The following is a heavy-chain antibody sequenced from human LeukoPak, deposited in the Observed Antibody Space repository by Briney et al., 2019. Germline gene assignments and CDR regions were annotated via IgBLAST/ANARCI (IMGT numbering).Heavy chain of an antibody. D-gene: IGHD3-22*01. Sequence: GRSLRLSCAASGFTFSSYGMHWVRQAPGKGLEWVAVIWYDGSNKYYADSVKGRFTISRDNSKNTLYLQMNSLRAEDTAVYYCAKAMIAVVPGDYWGQGTLVTVSS. V-gene: IGHV3-33*06. CDR3: AKAMIAVVPGDY. CDR2: IWYDGSNK. CDR1: GFTFSSYG. J-gene: IGHJ4*02.